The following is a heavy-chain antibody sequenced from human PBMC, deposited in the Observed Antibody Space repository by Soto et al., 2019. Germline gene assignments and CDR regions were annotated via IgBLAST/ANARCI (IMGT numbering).Heavy chain of an antibody. CDR2: IIPMLGIA. D-gene: IGHD2-21*01. CDR3: TIGSWSGEVFDI. J-gene: IGHJ3*02. Sequence: QVQLVQSGAEVKKPGSAVKVSCKDSGGTFSTYSMFWVRQAPGQGREWMGMIIPMLGIANYAQKCQGRVTITADKSTGTAYMELSSLRSEDTALYYCTIGSWSGEVFDIWGQGTMVTVSS. V-gene: IGHV1-69*02. CDR1: GGTFSTYS.